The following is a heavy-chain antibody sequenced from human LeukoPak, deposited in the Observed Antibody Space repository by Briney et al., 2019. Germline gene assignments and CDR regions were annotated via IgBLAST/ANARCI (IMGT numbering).Heavy chain of an antibody. CDR3: AKSRVQQLPGGFDY. D-gene: IGHD6-13*01. CDR1: GFTFSSYS. Sequence: PGGSLRLSCAASGFTFSSYSMNWVRQAPGKGLEWVSSISSSSSYIYYADSVKGRFTISRDNAKNSLYLQMNSLRAEDTAVYYCAKSRVQQLPGGFDYWGQGTLVTVSS. V-gene: IGHV3-21*01. J-gene: IGHJ4*02. CDR2: ISSSSSYI.